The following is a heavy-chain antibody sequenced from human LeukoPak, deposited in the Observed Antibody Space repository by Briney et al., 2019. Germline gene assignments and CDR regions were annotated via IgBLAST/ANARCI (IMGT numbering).Heavy chain of an antibody. CDR2: ISGYTGNT. Sequence: GASVKVSCKTSGYTFTSYDISWVRQAPGQGLEWMGYISGYTGNTNYAQNLQDRVTMTTDTSTSTAYMELRSLRSDDTAVYYCARWGRTYQTYFDYWGQGTLVTVSS. J-gene: IGHJ4*02. CDR3: ARWGRTYQTYFDY. CDR1: GYTFTSYD. D-gene: IGHD3-16*01. V-gene: IGHV1-18*01.